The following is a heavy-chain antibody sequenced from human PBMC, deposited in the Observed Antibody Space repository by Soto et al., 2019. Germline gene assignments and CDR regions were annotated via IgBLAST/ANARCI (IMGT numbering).Heavy chain of an antibody. Sequence: GGSLRLSCAASGFTFSSYSMNWVRQAPGKGLEWVSSISSSSSYIYYADSVKGRFTISRDNAKNSLYLQMNSLRAEDTAVYYCARYQGLKMYNWSSHYYYYYMDVWGKGTTVTVSS. J-gene: IGHJ6*03. D-gene: IGHD1-1*01. CDR2: ISSSSSYI. CDR1: GFTFSSYS. V-gene: IGHV3-21*01. CDR3: ARYQGLKMYNWSSHYYYYYMDV.